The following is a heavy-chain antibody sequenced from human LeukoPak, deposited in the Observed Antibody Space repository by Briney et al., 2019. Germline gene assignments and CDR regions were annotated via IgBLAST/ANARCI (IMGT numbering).Heavy chain of an antibody. CDR2: IRYDGSNK. Sequence: PGGSLRLSCAASGFTFSSYGMHWVRQAPGKGLEWVAFIRYDGSNKYYADSVKGRFTISRDNSKNTLYLQMNSLRAEDTAVYYCAKDNSWGSTTCSCPDYWGQGTLVTVSS. CDR1: GFTFSSYG. D-gene: IGHD2-2*01. V-gene: IGHV3-30*02. J-gene: IGHJ4*02. CDR3: AKDNSWGSTTCSCPDY.